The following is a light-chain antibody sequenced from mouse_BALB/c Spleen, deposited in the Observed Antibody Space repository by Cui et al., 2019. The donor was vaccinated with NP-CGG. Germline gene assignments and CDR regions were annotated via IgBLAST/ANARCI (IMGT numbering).Light chain of an antibody. Sequence: QAVVTHESALTTSPGETVTLTCRSSTGDVTTSNFANWVQEKPDHLFTGLIGGTNNRAPGVPARFSGSLIGDKAALTITGAQTEDEAIYFCSLWYSNHWVFGGGTKLTVL. CDR2: GTN. CDR3: SLWYSNHWV. V-gene: IGLV1*01. CDR1: TGDVTTSNF. J-gene: IGLJ1*01.